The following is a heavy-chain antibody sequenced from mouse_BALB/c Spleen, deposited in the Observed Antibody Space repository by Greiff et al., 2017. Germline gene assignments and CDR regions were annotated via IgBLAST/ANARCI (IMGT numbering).Heavy chain of an antibody. CDR1: GYSITSDYA. J-gene: IGHJ2*01. CDR3: AREIYDGYQYYFDY. Sequence: DVHLVESGPGLVKPSQSLSLTCTVTGYSITSDYAWYCIRQFPGNKLEWMGYISYSGSTSYNPSLKSRISITRDTSKNQFFLQLNYVTTEDTATYYCAREIYDGYQYYFDYWGQGTTLTVSS. CDR2: ISYSGST. D-gene: IGHD2-3*01. V-gene: IGHV3-2*02.